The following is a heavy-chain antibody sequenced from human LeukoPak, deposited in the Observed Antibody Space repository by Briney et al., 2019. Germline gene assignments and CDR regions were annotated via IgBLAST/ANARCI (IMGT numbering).Heavy chain of an antibody. Sequence: PSETLSLTCAVYGGSFSDYYWSWIRQPPGKGLEWIGEINHSGSTNYNPSLKSRVTISVDTSKNQFSLKLSSVTAADTAVYYCARVRSSGWHGYYCYYYGMDVWGQGTTVTVPS. J-gene: IGHJ6*02. CDR3: ARVRSSGWHGYYCYYYGMDV. D-gene: IGHD6-19*01. CDR2: INHSGST. V-gene: IGHV4-34*01. CDR1: GGSFSDYY.